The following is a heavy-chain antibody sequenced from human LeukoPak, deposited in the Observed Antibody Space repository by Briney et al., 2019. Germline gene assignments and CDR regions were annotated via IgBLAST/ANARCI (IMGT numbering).Heavy chain of an antibody. D-gene: IGHD2-15*01. CDR2: ISGSGGST. V-gene: IGHV3-23*01. J-gene: IGHJ4*02. CDR1: GFTFSSYA. Sequence: PGGSLRLSCAASGFTFSSYAMSWVRQAPGKGLEWVSAISGSGGSTYYADSVKGRFTISRGNSKNTLYLQMNSLRAEDTAVYYCATLGGYCSGGSCYTNDYWGQGTLVTVSS. CDR3: ATLGGYCSGGSCYTNDY.